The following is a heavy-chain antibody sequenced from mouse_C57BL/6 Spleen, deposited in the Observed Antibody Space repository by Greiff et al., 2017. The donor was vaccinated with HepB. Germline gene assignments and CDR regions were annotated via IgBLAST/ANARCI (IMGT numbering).Heavy chain of an antibody. Sequence: EVHLVESGGGLVKPGGSLKLSCAASGFTFSSYAMSWVRQTPEKRLEWVATISDGGSYTYYPDNVKGRFTISRDNAKNNLYLQMSHLKSEDTAMYYCARDRGYGSTPLDYWGQGTTLTVSS. CDR2: ISDGGSYT. V-gene: IGHV5-4*01. CDR1: GFTFSSYA. CDR3: ARDRGYGSTPLDY. J-gene: IGHJ2*01. D-gene: IGHD1-1*01.